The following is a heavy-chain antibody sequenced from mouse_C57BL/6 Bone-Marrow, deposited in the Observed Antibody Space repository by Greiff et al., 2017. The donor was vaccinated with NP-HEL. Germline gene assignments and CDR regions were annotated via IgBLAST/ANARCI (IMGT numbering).Heavy chain of an antibody. J-gene: IGHJ4*01. CDR1: GFTFTDYY. D-gene: IGHD2-3*01. CDR2: IRNKANGYTT. V-gene: IGHV7-3*01. CDR3: ASHRGWLAMDY. Sequence: EVKLMESGGGLVQPGGSLSLSCAASGFTFTDYYMSWVRQPPGKALEWLGFIRNKANGYTTEYSASVKGRFTISRDNSQSILYLQMNALRAEDSATYYCASHRGWLAMDYWGQGTSVTVSS.